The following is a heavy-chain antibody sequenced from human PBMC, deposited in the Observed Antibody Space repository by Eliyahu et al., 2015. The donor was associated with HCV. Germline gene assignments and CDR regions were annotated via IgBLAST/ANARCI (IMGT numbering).Heavy chain of an antibody. CDR2: ISSSSSYI. CDR3: ARDPYTQWLVLGGYFDY. V-gene: IGHV3-21*01. J-gene: IGHJ4*02. CDR1: GFTFSSYS. Sequence: ALVSAGGSLRLSCAASGFTFSSYSMNWVRQAPGKGLEWVSSISSSSSYIYYADSVKGRFTISRDNAKNSLYLQMNSLRAEDTAVYYCARDPYTQWLVLGGYFDYWGQGTLVTVSS. D-gene: IGHD6-19*01.